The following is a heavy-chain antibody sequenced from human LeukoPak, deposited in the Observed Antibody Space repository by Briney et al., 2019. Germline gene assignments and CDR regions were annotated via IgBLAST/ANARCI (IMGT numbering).Heavy chain of an antibody. CDR1: GGSFSGYY. CDR2: INHSGST. V-gene: IGHV4-34*01. CDR3: ARASIRYYDFWSGYPNWFDP. D-gene: IGHD3-3*01. J-gene: IGHJ5*02. Sequence: KPSETLSLTCAVYGGSFSGYYWSWIRQPPGKGLEWIGEINHSGSTNYNPSLKRQVTISVDTSKNQFSLKLRSVTAADTAVYYCARASIRYYDFWSGYPNWFDPWGQGTLVTVSS.